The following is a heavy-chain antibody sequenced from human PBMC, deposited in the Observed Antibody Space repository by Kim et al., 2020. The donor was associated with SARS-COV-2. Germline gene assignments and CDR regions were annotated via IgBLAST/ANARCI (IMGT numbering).Heavy chain of an antibody. CDR1: EFSFRSYW. Sequence: GGSLRLSCAASEFSFRSYWMSWVRQAPGKGLEWVANIKEDGSVKQYVGSVKGRFTISRDNAKNLLYLQMNSLRADDMAVYYCARDGVLSYTSSWDYWSLGTLVTVSS. J-gene: IGHJ4*02. CDR2: IKEDGSVK. V-gene: IGHV3-7*03. D-gene: IGHD6-13*01. CDR3: ARDGVLSYTSSWDY.